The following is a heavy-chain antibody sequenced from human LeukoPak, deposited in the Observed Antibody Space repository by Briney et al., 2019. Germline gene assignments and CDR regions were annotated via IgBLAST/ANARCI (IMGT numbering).Heavy chain of an antibody. CDR1: GFTSGNYA. D-gene: IGHD1-26*01. Sequence: GGSLRLSCAASGFTSGNYAMIWVRQAPGRGLEWVSVISGSGDTTYYRDFLKGRFTVSRDNSKNTLFLQMNSLRAEDTAVYFCAKLPSVGATAFFDYWGQGILVTVSS. CDR2: ISGSGDTT. J-gene: IGHJ4*02. V-gene: IGHV3-23*01. CDR3: AKLPSVGATAFFDY.